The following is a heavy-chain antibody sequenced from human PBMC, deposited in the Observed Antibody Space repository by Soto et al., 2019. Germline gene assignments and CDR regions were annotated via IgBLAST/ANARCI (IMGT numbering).Heavy chain of an antibody. V-gene: IGHV4-39*01. CDR3: ARQSQWLSYWFDP. J-gene: IGHJ5*02. Sequence: QLQLQESGPGLVKPSETLSLTCTVSGGSISSSSYYWGWIRQPPGKGLEWIGSIYYSGSTYYNPSLKSRVTISVDTSKNQFSLKLSSVTAADTAVYYCARQSQWLSYWFDPWGQGTLVTVSS. CDR2: IYYSGST. CDR1: GGSISSSSYY. D-gene: IGHD3-22*01.